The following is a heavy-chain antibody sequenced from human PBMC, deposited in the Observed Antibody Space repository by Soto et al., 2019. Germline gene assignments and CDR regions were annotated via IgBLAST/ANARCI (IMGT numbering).Heavy chain of an antibody. CDR3: ARGDATKLVVSAYYAMDV. J-gene: IGHJ6*02. Sequence: QVQLVQSGAEVKKPGSSVKVSCKASGGSLSNYGISWVRQAPGQGLEWMGAIITVFGTPNYAQKFQDRVTITADESTTTVYREVRSLTSEDTAVYYCARGDATKLVVSAYYAMDVWGQGTTVTVSS. V-gene: IGHV1-69*12. CDR2: IITVFGTP. D-gene: IGHD2-2*01. CDR1: GGSLSNYG.